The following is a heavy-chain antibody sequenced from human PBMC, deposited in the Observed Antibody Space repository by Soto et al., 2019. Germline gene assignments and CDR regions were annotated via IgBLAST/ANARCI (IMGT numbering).Heavy chain of an antibody. D-gene: IGHD3-22*01. Sequence: SETQSLTYTVSGGSISSGGDYWSWIRQHPGKGLEWIGYIYYSGSTYYNPSLKSRVTISVDTSKNQFSLKLSSVTAADTAVYYCARSPYYYDSSGYVFDYWGQGTLVTVPS. J-gene: IGHJ4*02. CDR3: ARSPYYYDSSGYVFDY. V-gene: IGHV4-31*03. CDR2: IYYSGST. CDR1: GGSISSGGDY.